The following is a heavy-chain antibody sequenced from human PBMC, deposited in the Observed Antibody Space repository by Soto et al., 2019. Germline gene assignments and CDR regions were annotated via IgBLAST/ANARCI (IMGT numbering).Heavy chain of an antibody. CDR3: ARGGVSTRTFDD. CDR1: GDNFAGYW. D-gene: IGHD3-3*01. J-gene: IGHJ4*02. CDR2: FYPSDSAT. V-gene: IGHV5-51*01. Sequence: PGESRKISSKGSGDNFAGYWIDCARQMAGKGLELMGIFYPSDSATRFRSSFQGQVTISADKSISSAYLQWCSLRASDTAMYYCARGGVSTRTFDDWGQGTPVTVSS.